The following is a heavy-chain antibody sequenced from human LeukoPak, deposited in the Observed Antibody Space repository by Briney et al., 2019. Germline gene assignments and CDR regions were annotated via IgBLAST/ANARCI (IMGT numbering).Heavy chain of an antibody. J-gene: IGHJ5*02. Sequence: PSETLSLTCAVYGGSFSGYYWSWIRQPPGKGLEWIGEINHSGSSNYNPSLKSRVTISIDTSKNQFSLKLSSVTAADTAVYYCARGSWGLRFDPWGQGTPVTVSS. CDR1: GGSFSGYY. D-gene: IGHD4-17*01. CDR3: ARGSWGLRFDP. V-gene: IGHV4-34*01. CDR2: INHSGSS.